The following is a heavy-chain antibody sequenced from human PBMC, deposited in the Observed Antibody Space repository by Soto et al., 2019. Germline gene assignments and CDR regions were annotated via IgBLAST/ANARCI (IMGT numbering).Heavy chain of an antibody. Sequence: GGSLRLSCTASGFTFGDYAMSWFRQAPGKGLEWVGFIRSKAYGGTTEYAASVKGRFTISRDDSKSIAYLQMNSLKTEDTAVYYCTGYSSGWYPGGFDPWGQGTLVTVSS. CDR1: GFTFGDYA. CDR2: IRSKAYGGTT. V-gene: IGHV3-49*03. D-gene: IGHD6-19*01. J-gene: IGHJ5*02. CDR3: TGYSSGWYPGGFDP.